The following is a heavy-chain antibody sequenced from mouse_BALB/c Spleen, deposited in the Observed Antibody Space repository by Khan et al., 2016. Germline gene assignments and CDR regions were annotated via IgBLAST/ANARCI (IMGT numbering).Heavy chain of an antibody. J-gene: IGHJ4*01. Sequence: EVQLQESGPSLVKLSQTLSLTCSVTGDSITSGYWNWIRKFPGNKLEYMGYISHSGSTYYNPSLKSRISITRDTSKNQYYLQLHSVTTEDTATYXWARYYRSNYVRGMDYLGQGTSVTVSS. CDR1: GDSITSGY. D-gene: IGHD2-5*01. CDR3: ARYYRSNYVRGMDY. CDR2: ISHSGST. V-gene: IGHV3-8*02.